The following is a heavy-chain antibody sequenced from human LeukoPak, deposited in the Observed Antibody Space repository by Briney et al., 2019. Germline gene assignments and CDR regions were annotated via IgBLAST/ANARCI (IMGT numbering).Heavy chain of an antibody. V-gene: IGHV1-69*08. J-gene: IGHJ4*02. CDR3: ARAGQISTGAYFDY. CDR2: IIPVLDKT. CDR1: GGTFSTYS. D-gene: IGHD3-10*01. Sequence: SVKVSCKASGGTFSTYSYSWVRQAPGQGLEWMGRIIPVLDKTNYAQKFQGRVTITADKTTNTAYMDLSSLRSEDTAVYYCARAGQISTGAYFDYWGQGTLVTVSS.